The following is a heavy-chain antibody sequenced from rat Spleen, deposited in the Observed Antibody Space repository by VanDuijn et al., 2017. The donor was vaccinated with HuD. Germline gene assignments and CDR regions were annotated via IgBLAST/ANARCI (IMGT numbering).Heavy chain of an antibody. CDR3: ARSVFDY. CDR1: GLTLSDYY. V-gene: IGHV5-7*01. J-gene: IGHJ2*01. Sequence: EVRLVESGGGLVQPGRSLKLSCAASGLTLSDYYMAWVRQAPTKGLEWVATITYDGSSTYYRDSVKGRFTISRDNAKSTLYLQMDSLRSEDTATYYCARSVFDYWGQGVMVTVSS. CDR2: ITYDGSST.